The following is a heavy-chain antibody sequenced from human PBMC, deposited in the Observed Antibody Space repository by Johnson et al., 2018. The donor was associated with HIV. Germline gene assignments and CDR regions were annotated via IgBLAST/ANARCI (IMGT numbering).Heavy chain of an antibody. CDR2: IATTGDT. V-gene: IGHV3-13*01. CDR1: GFTFSNYD. D-gene: IGHD2-15*01. CDR3: ALGGSWYAFDI. J-gene: IGHJ3*02. Sequence: EMQLVESGGGLVQPGGSLRLSCAASGFTFSNYDMHWVRQPTGKRLEWVSGIATTGDTYYAGSVKGRFTISRENAKNTLYLQMNSLRAEDTAVYYCALGGSWYAFDIWGQGTMVTVSS.